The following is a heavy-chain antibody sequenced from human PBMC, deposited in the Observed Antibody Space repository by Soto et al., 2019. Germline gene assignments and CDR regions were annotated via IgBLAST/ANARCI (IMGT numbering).Heavy chain of an antibody. Sequence: GGSLRLSCAASGFTFSDYYMSWIRQAPGKGLEWVSYISSSGSTIYYADSVKGRFTISRDNAKNSLYLQMNSLRAEDTAVYYCARDPGVAWDYYYYMDVWGKGTTVTVSS. J-gene: IGHJ6*03. V-gene: IGHV3-11*01. CDR1: GFTFSDYY. D-gene: IGHD1-26*01. CDR2: ISSSGSTI. CDR3: ARDPGVAWDYYYYMDV.